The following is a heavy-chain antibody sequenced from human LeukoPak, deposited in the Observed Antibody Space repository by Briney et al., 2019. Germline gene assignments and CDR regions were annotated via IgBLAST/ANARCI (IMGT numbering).Heavy chain of an antibody. CDR1: GFTFSSYE. V-gene: IGHV3-48*03. CDR2: ISSSGSTI. D-gene: IGHD2-15*01. Sequence: GGSLRLSCAASGFTFSSYEMNWVRQAPGKGLEWVSYISSSGSTIYYADSVKGRFTISRDNAKNSLYLQMNSLRAEDTAVYYCARDIIPAYCSGGSCYGTMLINIDYWGQGTLVTVSS. CDR3: ARDIIPAYCSGGSCYGTMLINIDY. J-gene: IGHJ4*02.